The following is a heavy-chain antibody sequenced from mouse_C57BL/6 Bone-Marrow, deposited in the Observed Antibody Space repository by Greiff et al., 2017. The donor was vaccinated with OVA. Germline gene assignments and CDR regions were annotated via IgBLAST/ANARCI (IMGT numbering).Heavy chain of an antibody. J-gene: IGHJ2*01. CDR2: ISNGGGST. D-gene: IGHD1-1*01. CDR3: ARQGTTVVFDY. V-gene: IGHV5-12*01. Sequence: EVKLMESGGGLVQPGGSLKLSCGASGFTFSDYYMYWVRQTPEKRLEWVAYISNGGGSTYYPDTVKGRFTISRDNAKNTLYLQMSRLKSEDTAMYYCARQGTTVVFDYWGQGTTLTVSS. CDR1: GFTFSDYY.